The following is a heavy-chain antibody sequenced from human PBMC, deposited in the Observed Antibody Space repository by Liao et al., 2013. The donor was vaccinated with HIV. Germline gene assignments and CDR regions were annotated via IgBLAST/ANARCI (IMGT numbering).Heavy chain of an antibody. CDR3: ARGSRNAFDI. J-gene: IGHJ3*02. CDR1: GGSFFNYY. V-gene: IGHV4-59*01. Sequence: QVQLQESGSGLVKPSETLSLTCTVSGGSFFNYYWSWIRQSPGKGLEWIGYIYYTGNTNYNPSLRSRVTVKLDTSKNQFSLRLSSVTAADTAVYYCARGSRNAFDIWGQGTMVTVSS. CDR2: IYYTGNT. D-gene: IGHD5/OR15-5a*01.